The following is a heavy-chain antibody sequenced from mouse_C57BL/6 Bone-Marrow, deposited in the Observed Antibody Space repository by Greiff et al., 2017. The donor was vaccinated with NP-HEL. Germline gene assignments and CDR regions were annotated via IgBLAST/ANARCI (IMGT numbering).Heavy chain of an antibody. Sequence: QVQLKESGAELVKPGASVKMSCKASGYTFTTYPIEWVKQNHGKSLEWIGNFHPYNDDTEYNEKLKNKATLTVEKSSSTVYLELSRLTSDDASVYYCARGGNYWYYFDYWGQGTTLTVSS. V-gene: IGHV1-47*01. CDR1: GYTFTTYP. CDR3: ARGGNYWYYFDY. J-gene: IGHJ2*01. D-gene: IGHD2-1*01. CDR2: FHPYNDDT.